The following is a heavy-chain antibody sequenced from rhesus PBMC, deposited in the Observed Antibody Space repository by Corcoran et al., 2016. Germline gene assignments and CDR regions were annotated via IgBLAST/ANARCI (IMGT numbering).Heavy chain of an antibody. CDR2: FYANIAIS. CDR3: ARLDYGNNYYYFDY. CDR1: GGSISDPYY. Sequence: QVQLQESGPGLVKPSETLSLTCTVSGGSISDPYYWNWIRQHPGKGLDWVGGFYANIAISYDTPSLKSRVTSSKATSKNQFSLDLYSVTAADTAVYFCARLDYGNNYYYFDYWGQGVLVTVSS. J-gene: IGHJ4*01. V-gene: IGHV4-143*01. D-gene: IGHD4-29*01.